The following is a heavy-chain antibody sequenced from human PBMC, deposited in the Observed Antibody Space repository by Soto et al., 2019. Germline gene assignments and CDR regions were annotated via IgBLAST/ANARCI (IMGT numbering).Heavy chain of an antibody. Sequence: GSLRLSCSASGFTFSSYAMHWVRQAPGKGLEYVSAISSNGGSTYYADSVKGRFTISRDNSKNTLYLQMSSLRAEDTAVYYCVKTTDRGPWGIEYYYYYGMDVWGQGTMVTVSS. CDR2: ISSNGGST. V-gene: IGHV3-64D*06. CDR1: GFTFSSYA. D-gene: IGHD3-10*01. CDR3: VKTTDRGPWGIEYYYYYGMDV. J-gene: IGHJ6*02.